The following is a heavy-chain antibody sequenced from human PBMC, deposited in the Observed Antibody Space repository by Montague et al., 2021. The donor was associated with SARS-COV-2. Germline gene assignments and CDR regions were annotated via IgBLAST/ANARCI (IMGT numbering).Heavy chain of an antibody. CDR1: GGSISSSSYY. V-gene: IGHV4-39*01. CDR3: ARQGSGSYYNWFDP. D-gene: IGHD1-26*01. Sequence: SETLSLTCTVSGGSISSSSYYWGWIRQPPGKGLERIASIYYSGSTYYNPSLKSRVTISVDTSKNQFSLKLSSVTAADTAVYYCARQGSGSYYNWFDPWGQGTLVTVSS. J-gene: IGHJ5*02. CDR2: IYYSGST.